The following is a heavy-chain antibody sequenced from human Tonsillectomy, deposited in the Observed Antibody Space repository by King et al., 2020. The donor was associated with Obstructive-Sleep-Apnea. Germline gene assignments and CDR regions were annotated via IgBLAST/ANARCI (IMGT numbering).Heavy chain of an antibody. V-gene: IGHV4-38-2*02. CDR1: GYSISSGYY. Sequence: VQLQESGPGLVKPSETLSLTCTVSGYSISSGYYWCWIRQPPGKGLEWIGSIYHIVSTYYNPSLKSRVTISLDTPKNQFPLKLSSVTAADTAVYYCARDPLPRSGSDYWGQGTLVTVSS. CDR2: IYHIVST. D-gene: IGHD2-15*01. J-gene: IGHJ4*02. CDR3: ARDPLPRSGSDY.